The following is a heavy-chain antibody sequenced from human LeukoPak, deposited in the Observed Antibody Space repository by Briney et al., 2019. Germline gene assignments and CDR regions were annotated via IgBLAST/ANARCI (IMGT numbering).Heavy chain of an antibody. CDR1: GYIFTDYA. J-gene: IGHJ5*02. CDR3: ARSRAAAYWFDP. Sequence: ASVKVSCKASGYIFTDYAIHWLRQAPGQRPEWMGWMNAGNGNTKYSQKFQGRITLIRDTSAATAYMELSSLRHDDLAVYYCARSRAAAYWFDPWGQGTLVTVSS. V-gene: IGHV1-3*01. CDR2: MNAGNGNT. D-gene: IGHD6-13*01.